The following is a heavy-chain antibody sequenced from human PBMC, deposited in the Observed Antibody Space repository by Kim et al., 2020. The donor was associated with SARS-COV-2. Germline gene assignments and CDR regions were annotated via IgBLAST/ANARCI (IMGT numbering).Heavy chain of an antibody. V-gene: IGHV4-34*01. J-gene: IGHJ4*02. Sequence: SETLSLTCAVYGGSFSAYYWTWIRQPPGKGLEWIGEINQSGSTNYNPSLKSRVTISVDTSKNQLSLKLTSVTAADTAVYYCASSRAYYYDSSGAYWAYCFDYWGQGTLVTVSS. CDR2: INQSGST. D-gene: IGHD3-22*01. CDR3: ASSRAYYYDSSGAYWAYCFDY. CDR1: GGSFSAYY.